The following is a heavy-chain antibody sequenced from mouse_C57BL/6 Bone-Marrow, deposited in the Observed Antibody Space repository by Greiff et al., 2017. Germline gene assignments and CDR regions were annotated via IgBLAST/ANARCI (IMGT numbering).Heavy chain of an antibody. D-gene: IGHD1-1*01. CDR2: ISDGGSYT. CDR3: ARERTTVFFDY. Sequence: EVKLMESGGGLVKPGGSLKLSCAASGFTFSSYAMSWVRQTPEKRLEWVATISDGGSYTYYPDNVKGRFTISRDNAKNNLYLQMSHLKSEDTAMYYCARERTTVFFDYWGQGTTLTVSS. J-gene: IGHJ2*01. V-gene: IGHV5-4*01. CDR1: GFTFSSYA.